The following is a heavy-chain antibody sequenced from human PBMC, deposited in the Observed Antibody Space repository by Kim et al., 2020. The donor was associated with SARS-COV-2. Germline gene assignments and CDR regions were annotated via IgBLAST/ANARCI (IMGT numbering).Heavy chain of an antibody. J-gene: IGHJ2*01. CDR2: TGLIGNT. V-gene: IGHV3-13*01. Sequence: GGSLRLSCAASVFTFSTYDMHWVRQGAGKGLEWVSATGLIGNTYYADSVKGRFTISRENAKNSLYLQMNSLRAGDRAVYYCAREVLDTISSGWCFDIRGR. D-gene: IGHD3-3*02. CDR3: AREVLDTISSGWCFDI. CDR1: VFTFSTYD.